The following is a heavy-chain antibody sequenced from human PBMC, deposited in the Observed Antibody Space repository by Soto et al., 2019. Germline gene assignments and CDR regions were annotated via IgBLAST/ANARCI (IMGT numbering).Heavy chain of an antibody. CDR2: IYYSGST. V-gene: IGHV4-59*01. CDR1: GGSISSYY. J-gene: IGHJ4*02. Sequence: QVQVQESGPGLVKPSETLSLTCTVSGGSISSYYWSWIRQPPGKGLEWIGYIYYSGSTNYNPSLKSRVTISVDTSKNLFSLKLSSVTAADTAVYYCARWYGGSLDYWGQGTLVTVSS. D-gene: IGHD4-17*01. CDR3: ARWYGGSLDY.